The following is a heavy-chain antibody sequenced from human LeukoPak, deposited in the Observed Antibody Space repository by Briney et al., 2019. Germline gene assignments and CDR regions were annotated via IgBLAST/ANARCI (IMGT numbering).Heavy chain of an antibody. D-gene: IGHD6-13*01. CDR3: ARRSRGSLSNSIAPADDY. CDR2: IIPILDIA. J-gene: IGHJ4*02. CDR1: GGTFSSYT. Sequence: SVKVSCKASGGTFSSYTINWVRQAPGQGLEWMGRIIPILDIATYAQKFQGRVTITADTSTSTAYMDLSGLKSEDTAVYYCARRSRGSLSNSIAPADDYWGQGTLVTVSS. V-gene: IGHV1-69*02.